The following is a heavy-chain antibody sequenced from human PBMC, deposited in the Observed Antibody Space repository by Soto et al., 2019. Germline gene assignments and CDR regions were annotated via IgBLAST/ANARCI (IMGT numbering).Heavy chain of an antibody. Sequence: SETLSLTCTVSGGSISSGDYYWSWIRQPPGKGLEWIGYIYYSGSTYYNPSLKSRVTISVDTSKNQFSLKLGSVTAADTAVYYCARDQAAIRGMDVWGQGTTVTVSS. CDR3: ARDQAAIRGMDV. J-gene: IGHJ6*02. CDR1: GGSISSGDYY. D-gene: IGHD5-18*01. CDR2: IYYSGST. V-gene: IGHV4-30-4*01.